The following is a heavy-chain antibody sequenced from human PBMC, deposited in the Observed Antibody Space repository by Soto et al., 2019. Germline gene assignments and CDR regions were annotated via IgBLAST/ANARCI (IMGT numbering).Heavy chain of an antibody. J-gene: IGHJ2*01. CDR1: GFTFSSYD. D-gene: IGHD6-6*01. V-gene: IGHV3-13*01. Sequence: EVQLVESGGGLVQPGGSLRLSCAASGFTFSSYDMHWVRQATGKGLEWVSAIGTAGDTYYPGSVKGRFTISRENAKNSLYLQMNSLRAEDTAVYYCARVEAARSFSYWYFDLWGRGTLVTVSS. CDR3: ARVEAARSFSYWYFDL. CDR2: IGTAGDT.